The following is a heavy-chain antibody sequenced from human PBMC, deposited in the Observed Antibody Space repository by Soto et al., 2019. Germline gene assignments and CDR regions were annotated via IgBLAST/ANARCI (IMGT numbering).Heavy chain of an antibody. D-gene: IGHD3-10*01. CDR3: ARGTGSSWFDL. CDR1: GYTFSAHY. Sequence: GASVKVSCKASGYTFSAHYMHWVRQAPGQGLEWMGWINSRNGDTKYARDFQGSVTMTRDTSINTAYMELRSQTSDDTAIYYCARGTGSSWFDLWGQGTLVTVSS. V-gene: IGHV1-2*02. J-gene: IGHJ5*02. CDR2: INSRNGDT.